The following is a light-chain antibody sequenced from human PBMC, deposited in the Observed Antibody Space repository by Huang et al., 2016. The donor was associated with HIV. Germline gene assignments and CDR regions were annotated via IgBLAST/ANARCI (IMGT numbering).Light chain of an antibody. CDR2: AAS. J-gene: IGKJ4*01. CDR3: LQSYKTLT. CDR1: QDIGSH. Sequence: DIQVTQSPSSLSASVGDRVTITCRASQDIGSHLNWYQQKPGKAPNVLSYAASTLESGVPSRFSGSGSGTDFTLSISSLQPEDFATYYCLQSYKTLTFGGGTRVEI. V-gene: IGKV1-39*01.